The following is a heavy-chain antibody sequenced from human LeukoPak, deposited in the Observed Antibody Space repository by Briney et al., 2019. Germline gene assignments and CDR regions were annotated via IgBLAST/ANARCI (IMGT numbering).Heavy chain of an antibody. CDR2: ISGSGGST. V-gene: IGHV3-23*01. CDR1: GFTFSSYA. D-gene: IGHD3-10*01. CDR3: AKDMVRGVIIGWFDP. J-gene: IGHJ5*02. Sequence: GGSLRLSCAASGFTFSSYAMSWVRQAPGKGLDWVSAISGSGGSTYYADSVKGRFTISRDNSKNTLYLQMNSLRAEDTAVYYCAKDMVRGVIIGWFDPWGQGTLVTVSS.